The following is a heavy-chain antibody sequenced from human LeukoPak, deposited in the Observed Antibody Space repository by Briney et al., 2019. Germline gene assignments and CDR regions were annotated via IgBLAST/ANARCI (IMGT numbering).Heavy chain of an antibody. J-gene: IGHJ4*02. CDR2: ISSSSSYI. Sequence: GGSLRLSCAASGFTFSSYSMNWVRQAPGKGLGWVSSISSSSSYIYYADSVKVRFTISRDSAKNSLYLQMNSLRAEDTAVYYCARDRYSYGDFDYWGQGTLVTVSS. CDR1: GFTFSSYS. D-gene: IGHD5-18*01. V-gene: IGHV3-21*01. CDR3: ARDRYSYGDFDY.